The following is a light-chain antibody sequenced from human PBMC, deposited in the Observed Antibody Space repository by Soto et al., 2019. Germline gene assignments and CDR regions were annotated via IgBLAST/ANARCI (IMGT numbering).Light chain of an antibody. V-gene: IGLV1-44*01. CDR1: SSNIGTNT. J-gene: IGLJ2*01. CDR3: AAWDVSLVV. CDR2: SDN. Sequence: QSVLTQPPSASGTPGQRVTISCSGSSSNIGTNTVIWYQQLPGAAPKLRIYSDNHRPSGVPDRFSGSKSGTSASLAIIGLQSEDEAYYYCAAWDVSLVVFGGGTQLTVL.